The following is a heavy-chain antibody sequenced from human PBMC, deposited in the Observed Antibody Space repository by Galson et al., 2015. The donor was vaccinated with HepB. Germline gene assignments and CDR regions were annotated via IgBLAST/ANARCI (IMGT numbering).Heavy chain of an antibody. D-gene: IGHD6-13*01. CDR3: ARTPKAIAAAGKGGPIDY. J-gene: IGHJ4*02. V-gene: IGHV3-21*01. CDR2: ISSSSSYI. Sequence: SLRLSCAASGFTFSSYSMNWVRQAPGKGLEWVSSISSSSSYISYADSVKGRFTISRDNAKNSLYLQMNSLRAEDTAVYYCARTPKAIAAAGKGGPIDYWGQGTLVTVSS. CDR1: GFTFSSYS.